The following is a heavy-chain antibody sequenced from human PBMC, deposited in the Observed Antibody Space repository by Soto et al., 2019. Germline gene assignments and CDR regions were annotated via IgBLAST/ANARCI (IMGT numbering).Heavy chain of an antibody. V-gene: IGHV4-30-2*01. CDR1: NGSVSSGTYS. J-gene: IGHJ6*02. Sequence: QLRLQECGSGLVKPSQTVSLTCTVSNGSVSSGTYSWSWVRQPPGKGLEWIGYIYYSGTTYYTPSLKSRLTMSMDRANDHFSLNLTSVTAADTAVYFCARGHYYYGMDVWGQGITVTVS. CDR3: ARGHYYYGMDV. CDR2: IYYSGTT.